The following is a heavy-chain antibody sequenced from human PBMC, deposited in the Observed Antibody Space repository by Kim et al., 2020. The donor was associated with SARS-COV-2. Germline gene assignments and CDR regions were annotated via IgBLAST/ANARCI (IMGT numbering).Heavy chain of an antibody. D-gene: IGHD6-13*01. J-gene: IGHJ5*02. CDR2: IYDSGRT. CDR3: ARQRSGSSWDNWFDP. Sequence: SETLSLTCIVSGGFISSSSYSRGWIRQPPGKGLEWTGTIYDSGRTDYNPSLKSRVTISVDTSKNQFSLNLRSVTAADTAVYYCARQRSGSSWDNWFDPWG. V-gene: IGHV4-39*01. CDR1: GGFISSSSYS.